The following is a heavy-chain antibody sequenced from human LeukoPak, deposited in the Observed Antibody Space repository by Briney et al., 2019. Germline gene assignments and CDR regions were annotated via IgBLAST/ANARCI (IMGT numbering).Heavy chain of an antibody. V-gene: IGHV4-34*01. CDR1: GGSFSGYY. CDR2: INHSGST. J-gene: IGHJ5*02. Sequence: PSETLSLTCAVYGGSFSGYYWSWIRQPPGKGLEWIGEINHSGSTNYNPSLKSRVTISVDTSKNQFSLKLSSVTAADTAVYYCARGRVVNESDIVVVPATPASKGWFDPWGQGTLVTVSS. CDR3: ARGRVVNESDIVVVPATPASKGWFDP. D-gene: IGHD2-2*01.